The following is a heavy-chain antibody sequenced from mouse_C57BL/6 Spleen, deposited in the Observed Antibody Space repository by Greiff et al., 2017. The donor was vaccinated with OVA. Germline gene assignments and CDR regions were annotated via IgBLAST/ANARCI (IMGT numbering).Heavy chain of an antibody. CDR3: ARAGMVTSGLDY. D-gene: IGHD2-2*01. CDR1: GYAFSSYW. CDR2: IYPGDGDT. J-gene: IGHJ2*01. V-gene: IGHV1-80*01. Sequence: QVQLQQSGAELVKPGASVKISCKASGYAFSSYWMNWVKQRPGKGLEWIGQIYPGDGDTNYNGKFKGKARLTADKSSSTAYMQLSSLTSEDSAVYVCARAGMVTSGLDYWGQGTTLTVSS.